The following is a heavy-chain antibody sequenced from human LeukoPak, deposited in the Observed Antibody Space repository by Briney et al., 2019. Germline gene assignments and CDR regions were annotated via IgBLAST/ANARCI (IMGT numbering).Heavy chain of an antibody. CDR1: GYSISSGYY. V-gene: IGHV4-38-2*02. D-gene: IGHD3-10*01. Sequence: SETLSLTCTASGYSISSGYYWGWIRQPPGKGLEWIGSIYHSGSTYYNPSLRSRVTISLDTSRNQFSLKLNSVTAADTAVYYCAKSNGYGLVDIWGQGTMVTVSS. CDR3: AKSNGYGLVDI. J-gene: IGHJ3*02. CDR2: IYHSGST.